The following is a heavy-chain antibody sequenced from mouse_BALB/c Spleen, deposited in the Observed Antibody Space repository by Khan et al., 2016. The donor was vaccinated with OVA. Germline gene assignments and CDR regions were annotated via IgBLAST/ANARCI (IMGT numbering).Heavy chain of an antibody. CDR1: GYTFTNYV. J-gene: IGHJ3*01. D-gene: IGHD4-1*01. V-gene: IGHV1S136*01. Sequence: VQLQQSGPELVEPGASVKMSCKASGYTFTNYVIHWVKQKPGQGLEWIGYINPDNAGTRYTEKFKDKATLTSDISSTSASMELLSLTSEDSAVYYCSREASSWDFSFPYWGQGTLVTVSA. CDR2: INPDNAGT. CDR3: SREASSWDFSFPY.